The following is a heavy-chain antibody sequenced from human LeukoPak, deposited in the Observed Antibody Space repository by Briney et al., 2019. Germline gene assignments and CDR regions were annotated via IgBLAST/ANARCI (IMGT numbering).Heavy chain of an antibody. CDR1: GFTFSTYW. CDR3: AREGQHLAFDI. J-gene: IGHJ3*02. Sequence: GGSLRLSCVVSGFTFSTYWMSWVRQAPGKGLEWVANIRQDGSEKYCVDSVKGRFTISRDNAKNSLYLQLNTLRTEDTAVYYCAREGQHLAFDIWGQGTMVTVSS. V-gene: IGHV3-7*01. CDR2: IRQDGSEK. D-gene: IGHD6-13*01.